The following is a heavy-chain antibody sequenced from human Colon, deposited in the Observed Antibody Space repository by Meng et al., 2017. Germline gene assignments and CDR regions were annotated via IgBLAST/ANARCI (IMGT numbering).Heavy chain of an antibody. CDR2: IKSRSNGGTP. D-gene: IGHD3-10*01. CDR3: TTEGVWFGESRFDP. CDR1: GFNFTGTW. J-gene: IGHJ5*02. Sequence: EVQVVESGGGLVKPWGSLRLSRAASGFNFTGTWMSWVRQAPGKGLEWVGRIKSRSNGGTPDYAAPVKDRFIISRDDSKSTLYLQMNSLKTEDTAMYYCTTEGVWFGESRFDPWGQGTLVTVSS. V-gene: IGHV3-15*01.